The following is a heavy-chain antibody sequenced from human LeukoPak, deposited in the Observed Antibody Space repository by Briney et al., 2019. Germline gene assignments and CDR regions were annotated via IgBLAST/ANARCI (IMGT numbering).Heavy chain of an antibody. D-gene: IGHD5-12*01. CDR2: IYYSGST. J-gene: IGHJ4*02. V-gene: IGHV4-31*03. Sequence: SETLSLTCTVSGGSISSGGYYWSWIRQHPGTGLEWIGYIYYSGSTYYNPSLKSRVTISVDTSKNQFSLKLSSVTAADTAVYYCARAGYMRVDYWGQGTLVTVSS. CDR3: ARAGYMRVDY. CDR1: GGSISSGGYY.